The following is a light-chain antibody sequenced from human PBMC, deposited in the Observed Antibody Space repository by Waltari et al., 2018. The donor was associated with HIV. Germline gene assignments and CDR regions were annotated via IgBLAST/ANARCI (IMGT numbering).Light chain of an antibody. J-gene: IGLJ2*01. CDR2: EDN. Sequence: NFMLTQPHSMSVSPGKTVTISCTRSSGSIASNYVQWYQQRPGSAPTTVIYEDNERPSGVPDRFSGSIDRSSNSASLTISGLKTEDEADYYCHSYDTNNQVFGGGTKLTVV. CDR3: HSYDTNNQV. CDR1: SGSIASNY. V-gene: IGLV6-57*04.